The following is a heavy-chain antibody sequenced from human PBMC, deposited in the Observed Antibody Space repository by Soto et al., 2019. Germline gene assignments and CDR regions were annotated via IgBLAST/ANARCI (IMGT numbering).Heavy chain of an antibody. Sequence: PSETLSLTCAVSGYSISSCYYWGWIRHPPGKGVEWIGSIYHSGSTYYTPSLKSRVTISVDTSKNQFSLKLSSLTAADTAVYYCARSSPPVTPLYDYWGQGTLVTVSS. D-gene: IGHD2-2*02. CDR3: ARSSPPVTPLYDY. V-gene: IGHV4-38-2*01. CDR2: IYHSGST. J-gene: IGHJ4*02. CDR1: GYSISSCYY.